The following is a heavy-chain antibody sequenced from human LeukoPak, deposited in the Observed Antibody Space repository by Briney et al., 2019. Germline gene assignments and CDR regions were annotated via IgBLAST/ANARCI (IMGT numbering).Heavy chain of an antibody. J-gene: IGHJ4*02. D-gene: IGHD3-9*01. CDR2: IYRSGST. CDR3: ARESSLELRYFDW. CDR1: GYSITDGYY. V-gene: IGHV4-38-2*02. Sequence: SETLSLTCTVSGYSITDGYYWGWIRQSPGKGLEWIGTIYRSGSTYYNPSLNSRLIISLDTSKKQFSLRLSSVTAADTAVYYCARESSLELRYFDWWGQGTLVTVSS.